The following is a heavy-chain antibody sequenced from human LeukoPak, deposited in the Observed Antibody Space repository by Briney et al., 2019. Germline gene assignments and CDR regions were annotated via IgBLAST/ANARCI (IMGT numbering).Heavy chain of an antibody. CDR3: AKNGQSGFSFDP. J-gene: IGHJ5*02. Sequence: SQTLSLTCTVSGGSISSGGYYWRWIRQPPGKGLEWIGYIYHSGSTYYNPSLKSRVTISVDRSKNQFSLKLSSVTAADTAVYHCAKNGQSGFSFDPWGQGTLVTVYS. CDR2: IYHSGST. D-gene: IGHD1-26*01. V-gene: IGHV4-30-2*01. CDR1: GGSISSGGYY.